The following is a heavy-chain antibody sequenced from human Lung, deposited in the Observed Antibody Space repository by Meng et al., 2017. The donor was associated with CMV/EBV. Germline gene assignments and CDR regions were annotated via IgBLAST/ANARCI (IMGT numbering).Heavy chain of an antibody. CDR3: ARSERYFDWLPFDY. CDR1: GFTFSSYG. CDR2: IRYDGSNK. J-gene: IGHJ4*02. V-gene: IGHV3-30*02. Sequence: GGSLRLXXAASGFTFSSYGMHWVRQAPGKELEWVAFIRYDGSNKYYADSVKGRFTISRDNSKNTLYLQMNSLRAEDTAVYYCARSERYFDWLPFDYWGRGXLVTVSS. D-gene: IGHD3-9*01.